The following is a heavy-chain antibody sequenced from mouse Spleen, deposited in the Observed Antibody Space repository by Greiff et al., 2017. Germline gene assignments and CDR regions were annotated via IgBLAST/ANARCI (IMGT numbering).Heavy chain of an antibody. D-gene: IGHD2-10*02. Sequence: QVQLQQSGAELVKPGASVKLSCKASGYTFTSYWMQWVKQRPGQGLEWIGEIDPSDSYTNYTQKFKGKATLTVDTSSSTAYMQLSSLTSEDSAVYYCARGRYGNYDCWGQGTTLTVSS. V-gene: IGHV1-50*01. CDR1: GYTFTSYW. CDR2: IDPSDSYT. CDR3: ARGRYGNYDC. J-gene: IGHJ2*01.